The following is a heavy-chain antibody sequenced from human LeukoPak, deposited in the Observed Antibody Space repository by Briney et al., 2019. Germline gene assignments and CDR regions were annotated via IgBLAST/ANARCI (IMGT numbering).Heavy chain of an antibody. CDR2: INPNSGGT. D-gene: IGHD3-22*01. CDR1: GYTFTGYY. J-gene: IGHJ3*02. V-gene: IGHV1-2*06. CDR3: ARDRHDSSGYYYGDAFDI. Sequence: ASVKVSCKASGYTFTGYYMHWVRQAPGQGLEWMGRINPNSGGTNYAQKFQGRVTMTRDTSISTAHMELSRLRSDDTAVYYCARDRHDSSGYYYGDAFDIWGQGTMVTVSS.